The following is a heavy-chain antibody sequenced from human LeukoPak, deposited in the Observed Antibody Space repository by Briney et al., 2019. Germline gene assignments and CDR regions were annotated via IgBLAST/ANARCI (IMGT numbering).Heavy chain of an antibody. CDR3: ARGQYICSSISCYTNWFDP. V-gene: IGHV4-34*01. Sequence: SETLSLTCAVNRGSFIGHYWRWIRQPPGKGLEAIGEINHSGSTNYNPSLKSRVTISVDTSKNHFPLKLSSVTAADTAVYYCARGQYICSSISCYTNWFDPWGQGTLVTVSS. CDR2: INHSGST. D-gene: IGHD2-2*01. J-gene: IGHJ5*02. CDR1: RGSFIGHY.